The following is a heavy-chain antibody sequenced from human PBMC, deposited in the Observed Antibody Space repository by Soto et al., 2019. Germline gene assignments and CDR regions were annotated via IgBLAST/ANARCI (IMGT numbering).Heavy chain of an antibody. J-gene: IGHJ5*02. D-gene: IGHD3-16*02. Sequence: EVQLVESGGGLVKPGRSLRLSCAASGFTFSNACMSWVRQAPGKGLEWVGGIKSKTDGGTTDYAAPVKGRFTISRDDSKNPLYLHMNSLKADDTAVYYCTTDPPYHYIWGSYRHPNWFDPWGQGTLVTVSS. V-gene: IGHV3-15*01. CDR2: IKSKTDGGTT. CDR3: TTDPPYHYIWGSYRHPNWFDP. CDR1: GFTFSNAC.